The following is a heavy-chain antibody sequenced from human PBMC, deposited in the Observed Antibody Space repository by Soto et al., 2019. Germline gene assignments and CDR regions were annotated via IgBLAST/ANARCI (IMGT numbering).Heavy chain of an antibody. J-gene: IGHJ5*02. Sequence: LRLSCAASGFTFSTYAMHWVRQAPGKGLEWVAVISYDGIIKYYADSVKGRFTISRDNSKNTLYLQMNSLRAEDTAVYYCAKVPSVAVVAAAWLDTWGQGTLVTVSS. CDR1: GFTFSTYA. CDR3: AKVPSVAVVAAAWLDT. D-gene: IGHD2-15*01. CDR2: ISYDGIIK. V-gene: IGHV3-30*18.